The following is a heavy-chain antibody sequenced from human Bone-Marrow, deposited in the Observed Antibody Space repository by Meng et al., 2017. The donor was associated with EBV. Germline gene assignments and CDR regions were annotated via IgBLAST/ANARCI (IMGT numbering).Heavy chain of an antibody. V-gene: IGHV1-69*01. CDR1: GGTFSSYA. CDR3: ARGWGRGYSGPLDY. CDR2: IIPIFGTA. J-gene: IGHJ4*02. Sequence: VQLVQPGAGVKKLGSSVKVSCKASGGTFSSYAISWVRHAPGQGLEWMGGIIPIFGTATYAQKFQGRVTITADESTSTAYMELSSLRSEDTAVYYCARGWGRGYSGPLDYWGQGTLVTVSS. D-gene: IGHD5-12*01.